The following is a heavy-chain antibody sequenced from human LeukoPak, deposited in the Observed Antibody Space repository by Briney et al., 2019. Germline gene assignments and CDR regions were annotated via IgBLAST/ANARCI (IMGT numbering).Heavy chain of an antibody. D-gene: IGHD5-18*01. Sequence: ASVKVSCKASGYTFTSYYMHWVRQAPGQGLEWMGIINPSGGSTNYAQKFQGRVTITADKSTSTAYMELSSLRSEDTAVYYCARGIQLWSTTDYYYGMDVWGQGTTVTVSS. CDR3: ARGIQLWSTTDYYYGMDV. J-gene: IGHJ6*02. V-gene: IGHV1-46*01. CDR2: INPSGGST. CDR1: GYTFTSYY.